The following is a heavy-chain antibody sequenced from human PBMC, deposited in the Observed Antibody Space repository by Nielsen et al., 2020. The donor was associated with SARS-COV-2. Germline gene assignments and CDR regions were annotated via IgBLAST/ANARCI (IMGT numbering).Heavy chain of an antibody. J-gene: IGHJ4*02. V-gene: IGHV1-69*13. CDR2: IIPIFGTA. CDR3: ARGGSYYDSSGYPPGGCY. CDR1: GGTFSSYA. Sequence: SVKVSCKASGGTFSSYAISWVRQAPGQGLEWMGGIIPIFGTANYAQKFQGRVTITADESTSTAYMELSSLRSEDTAVYYCARGGSYYDSSGYPPGGCYWGQGTLVTVSS. D-gene: IGHD3-22*01.